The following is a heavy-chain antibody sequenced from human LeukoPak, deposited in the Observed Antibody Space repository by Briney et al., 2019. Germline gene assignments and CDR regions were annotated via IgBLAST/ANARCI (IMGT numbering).Heavy chain of an antibody. CDR1: GGSFSGYY. V-gene: IGHV4-34*01. CDR2: INHSGST. D-gene: IGHD2-2*01. CDR3: ARGRRYCSSTSCYAGWFDP. J-gene: IGHJ5*02. Sequence: SETLSLTCAVYGGSFSGYYWSWIRQLPGKGLEWIGEINHSGSTNYNPSLKSRVTISVDTSKNQFSLKLSSVTAVDTAVYYCARGRRYCSSTSCYAGWFDPWGQGTLVTVSS.